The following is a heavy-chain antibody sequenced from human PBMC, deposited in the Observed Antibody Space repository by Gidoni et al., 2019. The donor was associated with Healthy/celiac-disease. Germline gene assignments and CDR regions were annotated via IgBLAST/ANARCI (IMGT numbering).Heavy chain of an antibody. V-gene: IGHV3-66*01. CDR1: GFTVSSNY. D-gene: IGHD6-13*01. J-gene: IGHJ2*01. CDR3: ARGIAAADPRRPYWYFDL. CDR2: IYSGGST. Sequence: EVQLVESGGGLVQPGGSLRLSCAASGFTVSSNYMSWVRQAPGKGLEWVSVIYSGGSTYYADSVKGRFTISRDNSKNTLYLQMNSLRAEDTAVYYCARGIAAADPRRPYWYFDLWGRGTLVTVSS.